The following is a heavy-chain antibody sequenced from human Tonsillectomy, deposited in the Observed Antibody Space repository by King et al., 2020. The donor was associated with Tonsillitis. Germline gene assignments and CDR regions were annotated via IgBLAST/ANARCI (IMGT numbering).Heavy chain of an antibody. CDR1: GFTFSSYA. CDR2: ISFDGNNK. J-gene: IGHJ4*02. D-gene: IGHD4-17*01. V-gene: IGHV3-30*04. Sequence: VQLVESGGGVVQPGRSLRLSCAASGFTFSSYAMHWVRQAPGKGLEWVSVISFDGNNKYYADSVKGRFTISRDNSKNTLNLQMNSLRAEDTAVYYCAREGPLFYGDYGGGFDYWGQGTLVTVSS. CDR3: AREGPLFYGDYGGGFDY.